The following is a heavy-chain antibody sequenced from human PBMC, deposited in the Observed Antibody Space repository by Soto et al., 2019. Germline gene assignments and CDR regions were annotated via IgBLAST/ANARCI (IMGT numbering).Heavy chain of an antibody. D-gene: IGHD3-10*01. Sequence: QITLKESGPTLVKPTQTLTLTCTFSGFSLSTSGVGVGWIRQPPGKALEWLALIYWDDDKRYSPSLKSRLTITKDTSKNQVVLTMTNMDPVDTATYYCAHERVYYYGSGSYYPPGENWFDPWGQGTLVTVSS. CDR2: IYWDDDK. CDR1: GFSLSTSGVG. V-gene: IGHV2-5*02. CDR3: AHERVYYYGSGSYYPPGENWFDP. J-gene: IGHJ5*02.